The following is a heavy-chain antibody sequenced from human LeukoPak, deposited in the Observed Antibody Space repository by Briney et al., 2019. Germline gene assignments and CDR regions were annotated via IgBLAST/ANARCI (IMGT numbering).Heavy chain of an antibody. J-gene: IGHJ4*02. CDR1: GFTFSNYA. CDR2: ISYDDTNK. V-gene: IGHV3-30*04. CDR3: ARGSTYSSGWYTGFDY. D-gene: IGHD6-19*01. Sequence: PGGSLRLSCAASGFTFSNYALHWVRQAPGKGLEWVAVISYDDTNKYYVDSVKGRFTISRDNSKNTLYLQMNSLRAEDTAVYYCARGSTYSSGWYTGFDYWGQGTLVTVSS.